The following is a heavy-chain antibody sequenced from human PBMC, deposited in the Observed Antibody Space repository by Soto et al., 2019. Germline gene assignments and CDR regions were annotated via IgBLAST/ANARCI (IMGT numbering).Heavy chain of an antibody. Sequence: QVRLQQWGAGLLKPSETLSLTCAVYGGSFSGYYLSWIRQPPGKGLAWIGEINHSGSTNYNPSLKSRVPISVDTSKNQFPVRLSSVTAADTAVYYCARDEYCSGGSCYSESWGKGTLVTVSS. V-gene: IGHV4-34*01. J-gene: IGHJ1*01. CDR2: INHSGST. D-gene: IGHD2-15*01. CDR3: ARDEYCSGGSCYSES. CDR1: GGSFSGYY.